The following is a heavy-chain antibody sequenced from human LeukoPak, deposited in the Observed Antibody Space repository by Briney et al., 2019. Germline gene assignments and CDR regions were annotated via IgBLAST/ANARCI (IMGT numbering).Heavy chain of an antibody. V-gene: IGHV1-2*06. J-gene: IGHJ4*02. D-gene: IGHD3-10*01. CDR2: INPNSGGT. Sequence: GASVKVSCKASGYTLTGYYMHWVRQAPGQGLEWMGRINPNSGGTNYAQKFQGRVTMTRDTSISTAYMELSRLRSDDTAVYYCASLWFGELHPFDYWGQGTLVTVSS. CDR1: GYTLTGYY. CDR3: ASLWFGELHPFDY.